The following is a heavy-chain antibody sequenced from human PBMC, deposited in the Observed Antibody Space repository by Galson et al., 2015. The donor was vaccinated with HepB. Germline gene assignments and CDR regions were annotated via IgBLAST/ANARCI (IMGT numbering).Heavy chain of an antibody. CDR1: GGTFSSYT. Sequence: SCKASGGTFSSYTISWVRQAPGQGLEWMGRIIPILGIANYAQKFQGRVTITADKSTSTAYMELSSLRSEDTAVYYCARDPRVLLWSGERGNAFDIWGQGTMVTVSS. CDR2: IIPILGIA. J-gene: IGHJ3*02. CDR3: ARDPRVLLWSGERGNAFDI. D-gene: IGHD3-10*01. V-gene: IGHV1-69*04.